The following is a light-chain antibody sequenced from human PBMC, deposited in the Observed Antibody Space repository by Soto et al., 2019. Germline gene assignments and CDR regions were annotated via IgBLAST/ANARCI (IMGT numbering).Light chain of an antibody. Sequence: QSVLTQPPSASGTPGQRVTISCSGSSSNIGSNYVSWYQQLPGTAPKLLIYRTNERPSGVPDRFSGSKSGTSASLAISGLRSEDEADYYCAAWDDSLSGLVVFGGGTKLTVL. CDR3: AAWDDSLSGLVV. CDR1: SSNIGSNY. V-gene: IGLV1-47*01. CDR2: RTN. J-gene: IGLJ2*01.